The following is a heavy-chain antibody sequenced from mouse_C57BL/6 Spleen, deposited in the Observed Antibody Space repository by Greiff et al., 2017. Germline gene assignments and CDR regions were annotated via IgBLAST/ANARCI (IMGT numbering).Heavy chain of an antibody. Sequence: GGGLVQPKGSLKLSCAASGFSFNTYAMNWVRQAPGKGLEWVARIRSKSNNYATYYADSVKDRFTISRDDSESMLYLQMNNLKTEDTAMYYCARQDSNFAMDYWGQGTSVTVSS. CDR3: ARQDSNFAMDY. J-gene: IGHJ4*01. CDR1: GFSFNTYA. V-gene: IGHV10-1*01. CDR2: IRSKSNNYAT. D-gene: IGHD2-5*01.